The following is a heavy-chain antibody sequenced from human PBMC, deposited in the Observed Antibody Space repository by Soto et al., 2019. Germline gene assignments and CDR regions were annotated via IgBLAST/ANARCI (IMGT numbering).Heavy chain of an antibody. CDR3: ARVRGRYSSSYWFDP. V-gene: IGHV3-21*01. Sequence: GGSLRLSCAASGFTFSSYSMNWVRQAPGKGLEWVSSISSSSSYIYYADSVKGRFTISRDNAKNSLYLQMNSLRAEDTAVYYCARVRGRYSSSYWFDPWGQGTLVTVSS. D-gene: IGHD6-6*01. CDR2: ISSSSSYI. CDR1: GFTFSSYS. J-gene: IGHJ5*02.